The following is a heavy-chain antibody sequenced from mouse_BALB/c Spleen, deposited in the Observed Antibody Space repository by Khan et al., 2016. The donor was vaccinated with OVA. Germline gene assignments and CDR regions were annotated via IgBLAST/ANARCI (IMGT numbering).Heavy chain of an antibody. CDR2: ISYSGNT. J-gene: IGHJ2*01. CDR1: GYSITSDYA. Sequence: VQLKQSGPGLVKPSQSLSLTCTVTGYSITSDYAWNWIRQFPGNKLEWMGYISYSGNTKYNPSLKSRISITRDTSKNQFILQLNSVTAEDTATYYCARIYGGDFDFWGQGTTLTVSS. CDR3: ARIYGGDFDF. D-gene: IGHD1-1*01. V-gene: IGHV3-2*02.